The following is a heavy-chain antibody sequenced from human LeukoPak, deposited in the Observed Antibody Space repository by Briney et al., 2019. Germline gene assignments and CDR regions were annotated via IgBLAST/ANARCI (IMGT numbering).Heavy chain of an antibody. Sequence: GGSLRLSCAASGFTFSSYAMHWVRQAPGKGLEWVAVISYDGSNKYYADSVKGRFTISRDNSKNTLYLQMNSLRAEDTAVYYXXRDSGIVGATLDYWGQGTLVTVSS. J-gene: IGHJ4*02. V-gene: IGHV3-30*04. CDR3: XRDSGIVGATLDY. CDR2: ISYDGSNK. CDR1: GFTFSSYA. D-gene: IGHD1-26*01.